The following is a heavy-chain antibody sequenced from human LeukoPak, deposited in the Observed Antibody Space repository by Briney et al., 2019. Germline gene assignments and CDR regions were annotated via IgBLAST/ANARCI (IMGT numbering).Heavy chain of an antibody. CDR1: GFTFSDYY. J-gene: IGHJ5*02. CDR3: ARELKRERYTFAFDT. Sequence: GGSLRLSCAASGFTFSDYYINWIRQAPGKGLEWVSAIGGGPYYLDSVKGRFTISRDYPQNTVYLQMHDLRVDDTAVYYCARELKRERYTFAFDTWGQGALVTVSS. D-gene: IGHD1-1*01. CDR2: IGGGP. V-gene: IGHV3-53*01.